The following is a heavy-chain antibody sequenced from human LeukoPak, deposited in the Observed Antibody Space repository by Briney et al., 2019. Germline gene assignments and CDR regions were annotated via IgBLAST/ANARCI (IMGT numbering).Heavy chain of an antibody. Sequence: ASVKVSCKASGYTFTGYYMHWVRQAPGQGLEWMGIINPSGGSTSYAQKFQGRVTMTRDTSTSTVYMELSSLRSEDTAVYYCARDQRAYCGGDCYSGEYYFDYWGQGTLVTVSS. D-gene: IGHD2-21*02. V-gene: IGHV1-46*01. J-gene: IGHJ4*02. CDR2: INPSGGST. CDR3: ARDQRAYCGGDCYSGEYYFDY. CDR1: GYTFTGYY.